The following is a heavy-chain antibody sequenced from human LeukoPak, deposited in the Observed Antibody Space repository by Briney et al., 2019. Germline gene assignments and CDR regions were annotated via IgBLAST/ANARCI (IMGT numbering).Heavy chain of an antibody. CDR1: GGSISSGGYY. V-gene: IGHV4-31*03. Sequence: SETLSLTCTVSGGSISSGGYYWSWIRQHPGKGLEWIGYIYYGGSTYNNPSLKSRVTISVDTSKNQFSLKLSSVTAADTAVYYCARVPSIAAAGSWFDPWGQGTLVTVSS. J-gene: IGHJ5*02. CDR2: IYYGGST. D-gene: IGHD6-13*01. CDR3: ARVPSIAAAGSWFDP.